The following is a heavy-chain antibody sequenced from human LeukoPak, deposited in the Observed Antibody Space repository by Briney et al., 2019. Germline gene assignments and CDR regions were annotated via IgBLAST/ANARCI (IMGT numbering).Heavy chain of an antibody. J-gene: IGHJ4*02. CDR1: GYTFTSYG. CDR2: IIPIFGTA. Sequence: SVKVSCKASGYTFTSYGISWVRQAPGQGLEWMGGIIPIFGTANYAQKFQGRVTITADESTSTAYMELSSLRSEDTAVYYCARLESIAARRGDYWGQGTLVTVSS. CDR3: ARLESIAARRGDY. D-gene: IGHD6-6*01. V-gene: IGHV1-69*13.